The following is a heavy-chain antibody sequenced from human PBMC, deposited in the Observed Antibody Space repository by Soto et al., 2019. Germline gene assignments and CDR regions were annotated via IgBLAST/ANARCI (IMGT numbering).Heavy chain of an antibody. D-gene: IGHD2-8*02. J-gene: IGHJ4*02. CDR2: INHSGST. Sequence: QVQLQQWGAGLLKPSETLSLTCAVYGGSFSGYYWTWIRQPPGTGLEWIGEINHSGSTNYNPSLKRRVTISVATPKTQFSLKLTSVTAADTAVYYCARDKITGLFDYWGQGTLVTVSS. CDR1: GGSFSGYY. V-gene: IGHV4-34*01. CDR3: ARDKITGLFDY.